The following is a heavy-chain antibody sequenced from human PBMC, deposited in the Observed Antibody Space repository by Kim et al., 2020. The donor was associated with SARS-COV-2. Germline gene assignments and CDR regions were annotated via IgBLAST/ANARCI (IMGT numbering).Heavy chain of an antibody. D-gene: IGHD3-22*01. CDR1: GGSISSGSYY. Sequence: SETLSLTCTVSGGSISSGSYYWGWIRQPPGKGLEWIGCIYYSGSTYYNPSLKSRVTISVDTSKNQFSLKLSSVTAADTAVYYCARDRYYYDSSGYFRYYDVDVWGQGNTVPVSS. J-gene: IGHJ6*01. V-gene: IGHV4-39*07. CDR3: ARDRYYYDSSGYFRYYDVDV. CDR2: IYYSGST.